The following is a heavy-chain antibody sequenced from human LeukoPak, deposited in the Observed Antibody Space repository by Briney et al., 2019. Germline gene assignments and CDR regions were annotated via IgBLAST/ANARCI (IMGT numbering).Heavy chain of an antibody. Sequence: PGGSLRLSCAASGFTFNTYWMSWVRQAPGKGLEWVANIKQDGSEKYYVDSVKGRFTISRDNAKNSLSLQMDSLRAEDTAVYYCASWKVVVSNGGSDIWGQGTMVTVSS. V-gene: IGHV3-7*01. CDR3: ASWKVVVSNGGSDI. CDR1: GFTFNTYW. D-gene: IGHD3-22*01. J-gene: IGHJ3*02. CDR2: IKQDGSEK.